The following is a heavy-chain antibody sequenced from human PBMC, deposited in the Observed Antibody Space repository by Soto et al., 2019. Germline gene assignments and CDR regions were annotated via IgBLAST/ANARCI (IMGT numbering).Heavy chain of an antibody. J-gene: IGHJ5*02. V-gene: IGHV1-69*13. Sequence: SVKVSCKASGGTFSSYAISWVRQAPGQGLEWMEGIIPIFGTANYAQKFQGRVTITADESTSTAYMELSSLRSEDTAVYYCASRPQYYYGSGKWFDPWGQGTLVTVSS. CDR1: GGTFSSYA. CDR3: ASRPQYYYGSGKWFDP. D-gene: IGHD3-10*01. CDR2: IIPIFGTA.